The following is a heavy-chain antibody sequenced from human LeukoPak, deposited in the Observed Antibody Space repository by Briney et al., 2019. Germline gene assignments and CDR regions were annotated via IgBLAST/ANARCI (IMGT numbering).Heavy chain of an antibody. J-gene: IGHJ6*03. CDR3: ARDPADFWSGYYSYYYYYYMDV. CDR1: GGSISSGSYY. CDR2: IYTSGST. Sequence: PSQTLSLTCTVSGGSISSGSYYWSWIRQPAGKGLEWIGRIYTSGSTNYNPSLKSRVTISVDTCTNKVSLQRSYVTATIPAVYYCARDPADFWSGYYSYYYYYYMDVWGKGTTVTVSS. V-gene: IGHV4-61*02. D-gene: IGHD3-3*01.